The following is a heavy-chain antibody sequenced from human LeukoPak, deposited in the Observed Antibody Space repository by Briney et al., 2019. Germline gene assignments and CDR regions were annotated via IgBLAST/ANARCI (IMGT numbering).Heavy chain of an antibody. CDR2: INHSGST. Sequence: SETLSLTCAVYGGSFSGYYWSWTRQPPGKGLEWIGEINHSGSTNSNPSLKSRVTISVDTSKSQFSLRLSSVTAADTAVYYCARKGYSYGFFNYWGQGTLVTVSS. CDR3: ARKGYSYGFFNY. D-gene: IGHD5-18*01. CDR1: GGSFSGYY. V-gene: IGHV4-34*01. J-gene: IGHJ4*02.